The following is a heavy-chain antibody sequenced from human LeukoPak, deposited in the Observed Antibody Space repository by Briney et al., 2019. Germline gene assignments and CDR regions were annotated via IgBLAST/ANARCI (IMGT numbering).Heavy chain of an antibody. Sequence: SETLSLTCTVSGGSISSYYWSWIRQRPGPGLEWIGYIYYSGSTNHNPSLKSRFTISVDTSKNQFSLKLTSVTAADTAVYYCARDGGSGWLDYWGQGTLVTVSS. CDR3: ARDGGSGWLDY. V-gene: IGHV4-59*01. CDR2: IYYSGST. CDR1: GGSISSYY. D-gene: IGHD6-19*01. J-gene: IGHJ4*02.